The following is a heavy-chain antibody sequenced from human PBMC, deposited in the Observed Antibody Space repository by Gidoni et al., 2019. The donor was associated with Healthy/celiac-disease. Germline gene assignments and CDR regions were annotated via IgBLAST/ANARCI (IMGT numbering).Heavy chain of an antibody. V-gene: IGHV3-30-3*01. CDR1: GFTFSSYA. D-gene: IGHD6-19*01. J-gene: IGHJ4*02. CDR3: ARDHSRIAVAGPFDY. CDR2: ISYDGSNK. Sequence: QVQLVESGGGVVQPGRSLRLSCAASGFTFSSYAMHWVRQAPGKGLEWVAVISYDGSNKYYADSVKGRFTISRDNSKNTLYLQMNSLRAEDTAVYYCARDHSRIAVAGPFDYWGQGTLVTVSS.